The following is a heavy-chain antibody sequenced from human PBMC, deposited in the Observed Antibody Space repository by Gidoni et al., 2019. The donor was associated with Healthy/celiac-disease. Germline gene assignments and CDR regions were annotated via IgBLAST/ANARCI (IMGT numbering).Heavy chain of an antibody. D-gene: IGHD3-16*01. CDR3: ARDGSGGAPGLLGY. J-gene: IGHJ4*02. CDR1: GASVSSTSAA. CDR2: TYYRSKWFN. Sequence: QVQMQQSGPGLVKPSQTLSLTCAISGASVSSTSAAWNWIRQSPSRGLEWLGRTYYRSKWFNDYALSVKRRITINADTSKNQFSLQLNSVTPDDTAVYYCARDGSGGAPGLLGYWGQGTLVTVSS. V-gene: IGHV6-1*01.